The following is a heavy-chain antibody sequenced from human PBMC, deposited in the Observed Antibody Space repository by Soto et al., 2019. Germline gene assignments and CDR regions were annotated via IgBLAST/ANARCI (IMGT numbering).Heavy chain of an antibody. J-gene: IGHJ4*02. Sequence: SETLSLTCTVSGASVTNITYYWGWIRQPPGKGLEWIGSIHYSGHSFSNPSLKSRLTISIDTPKNQFFLKLSSVTAADTAVYYCARGTFDYWGQGTLVTVSS. V-gene: IGHV4-39*01. D-gene: IGHD3-10*01. CDR2: IHYSGHS. CDR3: ARGTFDY. CDR1: GASVTNITYY.